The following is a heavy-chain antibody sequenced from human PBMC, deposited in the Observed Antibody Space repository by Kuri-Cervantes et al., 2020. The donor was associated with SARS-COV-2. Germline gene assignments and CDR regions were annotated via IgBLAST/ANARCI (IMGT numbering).Heavy chain of an antibody. D-gene: IGHD2-15*01. CDR1: GFTFSTYA. CDR2: ISGNGDTT. Sequence: GESLKISCAASGFTFSTYAMTWVRQAPGKGLDWVSSISGNGDTTYYADSVKGRFTISRDNSKNTLYLQMNSLIPEDTAVYYCAKDRVGGYWGQGTLVTVSS. CDR3: AKDRVGGY. V-gene: IGHV3-23*01. J-gene: IGHJ4*02.